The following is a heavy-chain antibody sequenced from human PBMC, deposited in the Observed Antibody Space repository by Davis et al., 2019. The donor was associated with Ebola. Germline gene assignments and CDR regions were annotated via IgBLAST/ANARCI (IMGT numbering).Heavy chain of an antibody. Sequence: AASVKVSCKASGYTFTGYYMHWVRQAPGQGLEWMGWINPHNGNTNYAQNVQGRVTMTTDTSTGTAYMEVGILRSDDTAVYYCARAQFPTTSDHWGQGTLVTVSS. CDR1: GYTFTGYY. J-gene: IGHJ4*02. D-gene: IGHD1-1*01. CDR2: INPHNGNT. CDR3: ARAQFPTTSDH. V-gene: IGHV1-18*04.